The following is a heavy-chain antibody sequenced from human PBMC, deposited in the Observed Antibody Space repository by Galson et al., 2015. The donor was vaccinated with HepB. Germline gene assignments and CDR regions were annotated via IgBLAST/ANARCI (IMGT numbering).Heavy chain of an antibody. CDR3: ARLIYGDYGLDH. D-gene: IGHD4-17*01. V-gene: IGHV5-51*01. J-gene: IGHJ4*02. Sequence: QSGAEVKKPGESLKISCQGSGYNFTNYWIAWVRQMPGKGLEWMGIIHPRDSQTKYSPSFQGQVTISADKSISTAYLKWNSLEASDTAIYYCARLIYGDYGLDHWGQGTLVTVSS. CDR1: GYNFTNYW. CDR2: IHPRDSQT.